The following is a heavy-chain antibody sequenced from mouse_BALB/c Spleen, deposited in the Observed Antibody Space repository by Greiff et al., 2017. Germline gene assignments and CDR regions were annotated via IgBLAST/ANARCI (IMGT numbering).Heavy chain of an antibody. J-gene: IGHJ1*01. CDR1: GFTFRDYY. CDR3: ARDGNYYGSSFWYFDV. D-gene: IGHD1-1*01. V-gene: IGHV5-4*02. CDR2: ISDGGSYT. Sequence: EVKLMESGGGLVKPGGSLKLSCAASGFTFRDYYMYWVRQTPEKRLEWVATISDGGSYTYYPDSVKGRFTISRDNAKNNLYLQMSSLKSEDTAMYYCARDGNYYGSSFWYFDVWGAGTTVTVSS.